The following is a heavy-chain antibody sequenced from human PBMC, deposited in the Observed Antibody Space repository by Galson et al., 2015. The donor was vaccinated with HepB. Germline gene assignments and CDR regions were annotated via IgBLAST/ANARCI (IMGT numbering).Heavy chain of an antibody. CDR1: GNSFNYYA. CDR3: AIDLDPMWGFLRLPFDS. CDR2: INTNNGNP. J-gene: IGHJ4*02. D-gene: IGHD2-21*01. V-gene: IGHV7-4-1*02. Sequence: SVKVSCKASGNSFNYYAINWVRQAPGQGLEWMGWINTNNGNPTYAQDFAGRFVFSLDTSVSTTFLQISGLKTEDTAVYYCAIDLDPMWGFLRLPFDSWGQGTLVTVSS.